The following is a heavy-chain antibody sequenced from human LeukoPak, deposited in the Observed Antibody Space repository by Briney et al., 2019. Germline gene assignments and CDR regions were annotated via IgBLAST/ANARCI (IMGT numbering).Heavy chain of an antibody. D-gene: IGHD5-18*01. V-gene: IGHV3-21*01. CDR1: GFTFSSYS. CDR2: ISSSSSYI. CDR3: ARDSIQLWFGGYFDY. J-gene: IGHJ4*02. Sequence: GGSLRLSCAASGFTFSSYSMNWVRQAPGKGLEWVSSISSSSSYIYYADSVKGRFTISRDNAKNSLYLQMNSLRAEDTAVYYCARDSIQLWFGGYFDYWGQGTLVTVSS.